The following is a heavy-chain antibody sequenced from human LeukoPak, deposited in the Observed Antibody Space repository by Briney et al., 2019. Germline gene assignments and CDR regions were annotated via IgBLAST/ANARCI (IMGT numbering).Heavy chain of an antibody. CDR1: GGTFSSYA. CDR3: ARAPTVTIFWGDY. J-gene: IGHJ4*02. CDR2: ISAYNGNT. Sequence: ASVKVSCKASGGTFSSYAISWVRQAPGQGLEWMGWISAYNGNTNYAQKLQGRVTMTTDTSTSTAYMELRSLRSDDTAVYYCARAPTVTIFWGDYWGQGTLVTVSS. D-gene: IGHD4-17*01. V-gene: IGHV1-18*01.